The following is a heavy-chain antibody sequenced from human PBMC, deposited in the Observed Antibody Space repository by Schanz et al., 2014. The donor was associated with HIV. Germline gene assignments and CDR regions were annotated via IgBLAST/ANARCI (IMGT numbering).Heavy chain of an antibody. Sequence: VQLVESGGGLAKPGGSLRLSCAASGFTFSRYSLNWVRQAPGKGLEWVAVILYDGSNKYYADSVKGRFTISRDNSKNTLYLQMNSLRAEDTAVYYCARETSGFSTSWTPRYHYYGMDVWGQGTTVTVSS. D-gene: IGHD6-13*01. J-gene: IGHJ6*02. CDR2: ILYDGSNK. CDR1: GFTFSRYS. CDR3: ARETSGFSTSWTPRYHYYGMDV. V-gene: IGHV3-33*08.